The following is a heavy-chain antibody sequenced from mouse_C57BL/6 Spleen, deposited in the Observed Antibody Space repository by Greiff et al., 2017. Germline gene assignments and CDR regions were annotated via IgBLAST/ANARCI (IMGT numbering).Heavy chain of an antibody. CDR2: IYPGSGNN. V-gene: IGHV1-76*01. CDR1: GYTFTDYY. J-gene: IGHJ2*01. CDR3: ARSGAYWYYFDV. Sequence: VQLQQSGAELVRPGASVKLSCKASGYTFTDYYINWVKQRPGQGLEWIARIYPGSGNNSYNEEVKGKATLTAENSSSTSYMQLSILTSEDSAVYFCARSGAYWYYFDVWGPGTTLTVSS. D-gene: IGHD1-1*01.